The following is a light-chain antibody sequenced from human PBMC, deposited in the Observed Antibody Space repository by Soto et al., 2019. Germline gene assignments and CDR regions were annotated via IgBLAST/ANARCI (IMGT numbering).Light chain of an antibody. CDR1: QSISNY. CDR3: QQSYSTPPGFT. V-gene: IGKV1-39*01. CDR2: AAS. Sequence: DIQMTQSPSSLPASVGDRVNITCRASQSISNYLNWYQQKPGKAPKLLIYAASSLQSGVTSRFSGSGSGTDFTLTISSLQPEDFATYYCQQSYSTPPGFTFGPGTKVDI. J-gene: IGKJ3*01.